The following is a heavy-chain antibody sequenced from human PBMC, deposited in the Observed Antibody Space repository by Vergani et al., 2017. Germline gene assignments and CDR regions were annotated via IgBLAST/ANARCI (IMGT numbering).Heavy chain of an antibody. Sequence: QVQLQQWGGGLLKPSETLSLTCVVNGGSFTSYHWTWIRQSPGEGLEWVGDIDHTGRPDYNPSLKSRLTMSVDKSRHKFSLTLNSVTATDTAIYFCARVNTETNGHLYYYYYMDVWGQGTAVTVS. CDR3: ARVNTETNGHLYYYYYMDV. J-gene: IGHJ6*03. CDR1: GGSFTSYH. V-gene: IGHV4-34*01. CDR2: IDHTGRP. D-gene: IGHD4-11*01.